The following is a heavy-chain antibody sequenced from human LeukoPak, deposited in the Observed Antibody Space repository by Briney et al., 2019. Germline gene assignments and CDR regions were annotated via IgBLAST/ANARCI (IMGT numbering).Heavy chain of an antibody. CDR1: GDSINSSNYY. V-gene: IGHV4-39*07. CDR2: IYYGGST. J-gene: IGHJ4*02. Sequence: PSETLSLTCTVSGDSINSSNYYWGWIRQPPGKGLEWIGNIYYGGSTYYKPSLKSRVTISVGTSKNQFSLTLSSVTAADTAIYYCARTLHPPNLNWYFDYWGQGILVTVSS. CDR3: ARTLHPPNLNWYFDY. D-gene: IGHD1-1*01.